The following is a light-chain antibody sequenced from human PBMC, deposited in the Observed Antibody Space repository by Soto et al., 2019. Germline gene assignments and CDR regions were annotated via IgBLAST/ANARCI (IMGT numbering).Light chain of an antibody. V-gene: IGKV3-15*01. Sequence: EIVMTQSPATLSVSPGERATLSCRASQSVSSNLAWYQQKPGQAPRLLIYGASTRATGIPARFSGSGCGTEVTLTISSLQSEDFAAYYCQQYNNWRPWTFGQGTKVEIK. CDR2: GAS. CDR3: QQYNNWRPWT. CDR1: QSVSSN. J-gene: IGKJ1*01.